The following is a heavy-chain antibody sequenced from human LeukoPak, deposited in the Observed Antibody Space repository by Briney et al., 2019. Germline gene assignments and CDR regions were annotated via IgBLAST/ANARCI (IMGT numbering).Heavy chain of an antibody. CDR3: ANDVGAYFFGY. Sequence: ASLRLSCAASGFTFSSYGMSWVRQAPGKGLEWVSTISGGGENTHYADSVKGRFTISRDNSKNTLYLQMNSLRAEDTAVYYCANDVGAYFFGYWGQGTLITVSS. D-gene: IGHD4-17*01. CDR1: GFTFSSYG. CDR2: ISGGGENT. V-gene: IGHV3-23*01. J-gene: IGHJ4*02.